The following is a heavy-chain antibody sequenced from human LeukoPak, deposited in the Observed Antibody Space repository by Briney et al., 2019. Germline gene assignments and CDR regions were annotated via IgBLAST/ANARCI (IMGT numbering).Heavy chain of an antibody. J-gene: IGHJ4*02. V-gene: IGHV3-30*02. D-gene: IGHD1-26*01. Sequence: GGSLRLSCAASGFTFSSYGMHWVRQAPGKGLEWVAFIRYDGSNKYYADSVKGRFTISRDNSKNTLYLQMNSLRAEDTAVYYCAREEWELLFSHFDYWGQGTLVTVSS. CDR3: AREEWELLFSHFDY. CDR2: IRYDGSNK. CDR1: GFTFSSYG.